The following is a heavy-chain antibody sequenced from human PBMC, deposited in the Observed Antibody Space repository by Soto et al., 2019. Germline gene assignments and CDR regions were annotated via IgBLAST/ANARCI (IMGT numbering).Heavy chain of an antibody. D-gene: IGHD1-26*01. CDR3: ARDRATNSYYYYYGMDV. J-gene: IGHJ6*02. Sequence: EVQLVESGGGLVKPGGSLRLSCAASGFTFSSYSMNWVRQAPGKGLEWVSSISSSSSYIYYADSVKGRFTISRDNAKNXXYLQMNSLRAEDTAVYYCARDRATNSYYYYYGMDVWGQGTTVTVSS. V-gene: IGHV3-21*01. CDR1: GFTFSSYS. CDR2: ISSSSSYI.